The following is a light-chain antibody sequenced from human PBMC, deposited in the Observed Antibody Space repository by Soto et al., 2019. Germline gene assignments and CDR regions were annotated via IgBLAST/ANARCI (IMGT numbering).Light chain of an antibody. J-gene: IGKJ3*01. CDR3: QQYGSSIFP. V-gene: IGKV3-20*01. Sequence: EIVLTQSPGTLSLSPGERATLSCRASQSVSSSYLAWYQQKPGQAPRLLIYGASGSATGIPDRFSGSGSGTDSTLTISRLEPEDFAVYYCQQYGSSIFPFGPGTKVDIK. CDR2: GAS. CDR1: QSVSSSY.